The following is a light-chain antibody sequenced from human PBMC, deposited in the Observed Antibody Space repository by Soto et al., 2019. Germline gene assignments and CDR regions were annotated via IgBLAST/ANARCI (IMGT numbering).Light chain of an antibody. CDR3: QPRYTTLFT. Sequence: DIQMTQSPSSLSASVGDRVTITCRASQSISNYLNWYQQKPGKAPKLLIYAASSLQSGVPSRFSGSGSGTAFTLTISSLQPEDFATYSCQPRYTTLFTFGPGTNVDIK. J-gene: IGKJ3*01. CDR1: QSISNY. CDR2: AAS. V-gene: IGKV1-39*01.